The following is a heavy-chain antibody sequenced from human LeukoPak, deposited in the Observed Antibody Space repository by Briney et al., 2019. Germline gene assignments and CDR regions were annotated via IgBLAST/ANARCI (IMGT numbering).Heavy chain of an antibody. CDR1: GGSNSSSNYY. D-gene: IGHD2-2*01. Sequence: PSETLSLTCTVSGGSNSSSNYYWGWIRQPPGKGLEWIGSIYYSGITYYNPSLKSRVTISVETPNNQFSLKLSSVTAADTAMYYCARLLIYCSSTSCHFDYWGQGTLVTVSS. V-gene: IGHV4-39*01. CDR2: IYYSGIT. CDR3: ARLLIYCSSTSCHFDY. J-gene: IGHJ4*02.